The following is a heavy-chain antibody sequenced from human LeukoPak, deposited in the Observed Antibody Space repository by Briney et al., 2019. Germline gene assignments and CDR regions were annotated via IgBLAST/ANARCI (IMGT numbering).Heavy chain of an antibody. V-gene: IGHV3-48*03. J-gene: IGHJ4*02. Sequence: GGSLRLSCAASGFTFSSYEMNWVRQAPGKGLEWVSYISSSGSTIYYADSVKGRFTISRDNAKNSLYLQMNRLRAEDTAVYYCAREACSGGSCYSGYFDYWGQGTLVTVSS. CDR2: ISSSGSTI. CDR1: GFTFSSYE. CDR3: AREACSGGSCYSGYFDY. D-gene: IGHD2-15*01.